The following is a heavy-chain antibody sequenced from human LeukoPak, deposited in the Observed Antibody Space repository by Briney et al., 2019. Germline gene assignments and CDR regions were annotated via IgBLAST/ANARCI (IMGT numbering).Heavy chain of an antibody. Sequence: KPSQTLSLTCTVSGGSISSGSYYWSWIRQPAGKGLEWIGRIYTSGSTNYNPSLKSRVTISVDTSKNQFSLKLSSVTAADTAVYYCAREAYTAMARYFDLWGRGTLVTVSS. V-gene: IGHV4-61*02. J-gene: IGHJ2*01. CDR2: IYTSGST. CDR3: AREAYTAMARYFDL. CDR1: GGSISSGSYY. D-gene: IGHD5-18*01.